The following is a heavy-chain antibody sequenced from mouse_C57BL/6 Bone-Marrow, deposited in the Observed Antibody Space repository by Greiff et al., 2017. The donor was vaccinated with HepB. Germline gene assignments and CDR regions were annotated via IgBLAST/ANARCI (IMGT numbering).Heavy chain of an antibody. CDR1: GYTFTSYG. Sequence: VQLQQSGAELARPGASVKLSCKASGYTFTSYGISWVKQRTGQGLEWIGEIYPRSGNTYYNEKFKGKATLTADKSSSTAYMELRSLTSEESAVYFCARRVYYGSSYPAWFAYWGQGTLVTVSA. CDR2: IYPRSGNT. D-gene: IGHD1-1*01. V-gene: IGHV1-81*01. J-gene: IGHJ3*01. CDR3: ARRVYYGSSYPAWFAY.